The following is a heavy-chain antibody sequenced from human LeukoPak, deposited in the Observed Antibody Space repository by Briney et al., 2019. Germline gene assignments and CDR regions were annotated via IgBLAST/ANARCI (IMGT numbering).Heavy chain of an antibody. Sequence: GESLKISGKGSGYSINNYWIAWVRQLPGKGLEWLGIIYPADADIRNSTCFQDQLTISANKSISTAYLQWNSLKASDTAMYYCARQEYCSGASCYTWFDPWGQGTLVTVSS. D-gene: IGHD2-15*01. CDR3: ARQEYCSGASCYTWFDP. CDR2: IYPADADI. V-gene: IGHV5-51*01. CDR1: GYSINNYW. J-gene: IGHJ5*02.